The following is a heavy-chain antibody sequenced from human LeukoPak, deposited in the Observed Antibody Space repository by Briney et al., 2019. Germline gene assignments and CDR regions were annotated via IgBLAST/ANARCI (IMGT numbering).Heavy chain of an antibody. CDR2: IYYSGST. D-gene: IGHD3-10*01. J-gene: IGHJ3*02. Sequence: PSETLSLTCTVSGGSISSYYWSWIRQPPGKGLEWIGYIYYSGSTNYNPSLKSRVTISVDTSKNQFSLKLSSVTAADTAMYYCARASMVRGVITEIDIWGQGTMVTVSS. CDR1: GGSISSYY. CDR3: ARASMVRGVITEIDI. V-gene: IGHV4-59*01.